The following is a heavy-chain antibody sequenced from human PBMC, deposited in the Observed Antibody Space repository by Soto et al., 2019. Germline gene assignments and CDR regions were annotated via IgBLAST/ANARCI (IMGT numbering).Heavy chain of an antibody. Sequence: QVQLVQSGAEVKKPGSSVKVSCKASGGTFSSYSINWVRQAPGQGLEWMGEIITIFGTANYAQKSQGRVTITADESTSTAYMELSSLRSEDTAVYYCARDGGRHSGGIDYWGQGTVVTVSS. V-gene: IGHV1-69*01. CDR2: IITIFGTA. CDR1: GGTFSSYS. CDR3: ARDGGRHSGGIDY. J-gene: IGHJ4*02. D-gene: IGHD1-26*01.